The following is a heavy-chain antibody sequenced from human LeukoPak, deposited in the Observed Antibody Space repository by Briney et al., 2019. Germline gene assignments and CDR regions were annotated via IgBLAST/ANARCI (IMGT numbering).Heavy chain of an antibody. D-gene: IGHD6-13*01. V-gene: IGHV4-38-2*01. CDR3: ASYIAAAGRGRYYFDY. CDR1: GFTFSSYA. J-gene: IGHJ4*02. Sequence: GSLRLSCAASGFTFSSYAMSWVRQPPGKGLEWIGSIYYSGSAYYNPSLKSRVTISVDTSKNQFSLKLSSVTAADTAVYYCASYIAAAGRGRYYFDYWGQGTLVTVSS. CDR2: IYYSGSA.